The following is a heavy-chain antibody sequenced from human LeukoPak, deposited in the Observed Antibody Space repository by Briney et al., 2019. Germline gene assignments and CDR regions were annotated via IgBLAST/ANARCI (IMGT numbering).Heavy chain of an antibody. V-gene: IGHV3-21*04. CDR3: ARGWYSSSNSCFDY. Sequence: GGSLRLSCAASGFTFSSYAMSWVRQAPGKGLEWVSSISSSSNYIYYADSVKGRFTISRDNAKNSLYLQMSSLRAEDTAVYYCARGWYSSSNSCFDYWGQGTLVTVSS. CDR1: GFTFSSYA. D-gene: IGHD6-13*01. CDR2: ISSSSNYI. J-gene: IGHJ4*02.